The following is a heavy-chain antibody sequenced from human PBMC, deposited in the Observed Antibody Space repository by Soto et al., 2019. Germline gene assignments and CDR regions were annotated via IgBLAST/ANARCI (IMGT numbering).Heavy chain of an antibody. CDR2: IKQDGSEK. Sequence: EVQLVESGGGLVQPGGSLRLSCAASGFTFSNYWMSWVRQAPGKGLEWVANIKQDGSEKYYVDSVKGRLTISRDNTKNSLYLQMDSLRAEDTAVYYCATIVSTTRNWGQGTLVTVSS. CDR1: GFTFSNYW. CDR3: ATIVSTTRN. V-gene: IGHV3-7*01. D-gene: IGHD5-12*01. J-gene: IGHJ4*02.